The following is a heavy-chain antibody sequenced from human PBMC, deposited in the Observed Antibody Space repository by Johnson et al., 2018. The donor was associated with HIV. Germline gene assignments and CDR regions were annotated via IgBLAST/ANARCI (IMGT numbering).Heavy chain of an antibody. J-gene: IGHJ3*02. CDR3: SSGGSSSCYGSKYYAFDI. V-gene: IGHV3-7*02. CDR2: IKQDGSEK. CDR1: GFTFSTYW. Sequence: VKLVESGGGLVQPGGSLRLSCAASGFTFSTYWMSWVRQVPGKGLEWVANIKQDGSEKYYVDSVKGRFTISRDNSKNTLYLQMNSLRAEDPAVYYWSSGGSSSCYGSKYYAFDIWGQGTMVTVSS. D-gene: IGHD6-13*01.